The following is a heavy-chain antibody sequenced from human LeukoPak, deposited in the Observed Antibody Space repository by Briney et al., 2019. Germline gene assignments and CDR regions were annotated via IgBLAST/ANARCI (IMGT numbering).Heavy chain of an antibody. Sequence: SQTLSLTCTIPGDSVSSNSAAWNWIRQSPSRGLEWLGRTYYRSKWYTDYALSVKSRITINPDTSKNQFSLQLNSVTPEDTAVYYCARGYGYYFDYWGQGTLVTVSP. V-gene: IGHV6-1*01. J-gene: IGHJ4*02. CDR2: TYYRSKWYT. D-gene: IGHD5-18*01. CDR3: ARGYGYYFDY. CDR1: GDSVSSNSAA.